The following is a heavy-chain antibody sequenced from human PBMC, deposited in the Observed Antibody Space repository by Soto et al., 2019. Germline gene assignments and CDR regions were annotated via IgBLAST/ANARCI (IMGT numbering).Heavy chain of an antibody. CDR1: GGSISSSSYY. CDR2: IYYSGST. V-gene: IGHV4-39*07. J-gene: IGHJ4*02. Sequence: KPSETLSLTCIVSGGSISSSSYYWGWIRQPPGKGLEWIGSIYYSGSTNYNPSLKSRVTISVDTSKNQFSLKLSSVTAADTAVYYCARGGAYGDYWGQGTLVTVSS. D-gene: IGHD2-21*01. CDR3: ARGGAYGDY.